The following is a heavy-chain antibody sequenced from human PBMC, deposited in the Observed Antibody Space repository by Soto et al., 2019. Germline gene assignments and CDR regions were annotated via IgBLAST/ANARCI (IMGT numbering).Heavy chain of an antibody. J-gene: IGHJ6*02. CDR1: GGTFSSYA. CDR2: IIPIFGTA. V-gene: IGHV1-69*13. CDR3: AGSXWNTAMPNYYYYYGMDV. Sequence: SVEVSCKASGGTFSSYAISWVRQAPGQGLEWMGGIIPIFGTANYAQKFQGRVTITADESTSTAYMELSSLRSEDTAVYYCAGSXWNTAMPNYYYYYGMDVWGQGTTVTVSS. D-gene: IGHD5-18*01.